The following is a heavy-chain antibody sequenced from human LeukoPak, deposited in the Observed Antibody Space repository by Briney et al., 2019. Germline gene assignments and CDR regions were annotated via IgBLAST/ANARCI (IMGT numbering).Heavy chain of an antibody. V-gene: IGHV3-74*01. CDR3: ARYSSSSGGAAYYLDY. Sequence: GGSLRLSCSASGFTLRNYWMHWVRQVPGKRLVWVSRISGDGSVTNYADSVQGRFTISRDNAKNILYLQINSLRSEDTAVYYCARYSSSSGGAAYYLDYWGHGTLVTVSS. J-gene: IGHJ4*01. CDR2: ISGDGSVT. D-gene: IGHD6-6*01. CDR1: GFTLRNYW.